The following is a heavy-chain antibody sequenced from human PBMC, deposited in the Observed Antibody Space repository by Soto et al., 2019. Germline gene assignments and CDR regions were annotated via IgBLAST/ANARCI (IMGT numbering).Heavy chain of an antibody. D-gene: IGHD3-22*01. CDR2: FDPEDGET. V-gene: IGHV1-24*01. J-gene: IGHJ4*02. Sequence: ASVKVSCKVSGYTLTELSMHWVRQAPGKGLEWMGGFDPEDGETIYAQKFQGRVTMTEDTSTDTAYMELSSLRSEDTAVYYCATDASYYYDSSGYYMSDYWGQGTLVTVS. CDR3: ATDASYYYDSSGYYMSDY. CDR1: GYTLTELS.